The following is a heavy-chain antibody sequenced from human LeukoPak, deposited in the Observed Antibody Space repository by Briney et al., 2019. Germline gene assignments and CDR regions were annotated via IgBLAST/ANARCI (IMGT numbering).Heavy chain of an antibody. CDR2: INSDGINT. D-gene: IGHD3-22*01. Sequence: GGSLRLSCAASGFTFSNFWTHWVRQAPGKGLVWVSRINSDGINTSYADSVKGRFTISRDNAKNTLNLQMNSLRAEDTAVYYCARDLGQYYDTSDNWFDPWGQGTLVTVSS. J-gene: IGHJ5*02. CDR1: GFTFSNFW. V-gene: IGHV3-74*01. CDR3: ARDLGQYYDTSDNWFDP.